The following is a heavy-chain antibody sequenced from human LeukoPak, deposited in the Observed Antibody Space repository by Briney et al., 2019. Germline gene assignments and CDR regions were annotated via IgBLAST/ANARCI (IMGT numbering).Heavy chain of an antibody. J-gene: IGHJ6*02. CDR3: ARPPAPYYYYGMDV. V-gene: IGHV3-30-3*01. CDR1: GFTFSSYT. Sequence: PGGSLRLSCAASGFTFSSYTIHWVRQPPGKGLEWVAVISFDGSNKYYADSVKGRFTISRDNAKNSLYLQMNSLRAEDTAVYYCARPPAPYYYYGMDVWGQGTTVTVSS. CDR2: ISFDGSNK.